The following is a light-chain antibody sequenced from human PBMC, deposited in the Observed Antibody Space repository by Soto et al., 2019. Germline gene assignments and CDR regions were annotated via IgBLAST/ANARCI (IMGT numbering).Light chain of an antibody. Sequence: EIVLTQSPGTLPLSPGERATLSCRASQSVSSSYLAWYQQKPGQAPRPLIYGASSRATGIPDRFSGSGSGTDFTLTISRLEPEDFAVYYCLQYGSSPYTFGQGTKLEIK. J-gene: IGKJ2*01. CDR3: LQYGSSPYT. CDR2: GAS. CDR1: QSVSSSY. V-gene: IGKV3-20*01.